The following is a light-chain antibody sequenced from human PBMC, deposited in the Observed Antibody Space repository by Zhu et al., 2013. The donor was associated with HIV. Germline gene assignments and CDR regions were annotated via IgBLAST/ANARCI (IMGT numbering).Light chain of an antibody. CDR1: QSISKW. V-gene: IGKV1-5*01. CDR2: DAS. Sequence: DIQITQSPSILSASVGDRVTITCRASQSISKWVAWYQQKPGKAPKLLIYDASTLETGVPLRFRGSGSGTEFTLTISSLHPDDFATYYCQQYNSYSPITFGQGTRVDIK. J-gene: IGKJ5*01. CDR3: QQYNSYSPIT.